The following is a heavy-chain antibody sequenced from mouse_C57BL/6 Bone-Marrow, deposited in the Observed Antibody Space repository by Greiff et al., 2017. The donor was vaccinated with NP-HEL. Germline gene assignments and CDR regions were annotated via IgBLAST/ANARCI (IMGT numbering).Heavy chain of an antibody. CDR3: ARQKGHYAMDY. Sequence: EVHLVESGGGLVQPGGSLKLSCAASGFTFSDYYMYWVRQTPEKRLEWVAYISNGGGSTYYPDTVKGRITISRDNAKNTLYLQMSRLKSEDTAMYYCARQKGHYAMDYWGQGTSVTVSS. D-gene: IGHD3-3*01. J-gene: IGHJ4*01. CDR1: GFTFSDYY. V-gene: IGHV5-12*01. CDR2: ISNGGGST.